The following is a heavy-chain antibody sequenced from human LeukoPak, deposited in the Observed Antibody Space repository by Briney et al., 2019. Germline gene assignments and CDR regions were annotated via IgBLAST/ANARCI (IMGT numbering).Heavy chain of an antibody. CDR3: GRRLFIDGWYKT. J-gene: IGHJ5*02. D-gene: IGHD1-1*01. CDR1: GGPFSAY. V-gene: IGHV4-34*01. CDR2: INQSGST. Sequence: SETLSLTCAVYGGPFSAYWSWIRQPPGKGLEWIGEINQSGSTNYNPSLNSRVIISRDTSKNEVSLKLTSVTAADTAVYFCGRRLFIDGWYKTWGQGTLVSVST.